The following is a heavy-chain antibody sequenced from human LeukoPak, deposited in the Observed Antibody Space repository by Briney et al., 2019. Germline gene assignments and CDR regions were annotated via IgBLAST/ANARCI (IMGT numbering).Heavy chain of an antibody. J-gene: IGHJ4*02. CDR2: IKSKTDGGTT. V-gene: IGHV3-15*01. D-gene: IGHD3-10*01. CDR3: TTRFALTWVDY. CDR1: GFTFSNAW. Sequence: PGGSLRLSCAASGFTFSNAWMSWVRQAPGKGLEWVGRIKSKTDGGTTDYAAPVKGRFTISRDESKNTLYLQMNSLKTEDTAVYYCTTRFALTWVDYWGQGTLVTVSS.